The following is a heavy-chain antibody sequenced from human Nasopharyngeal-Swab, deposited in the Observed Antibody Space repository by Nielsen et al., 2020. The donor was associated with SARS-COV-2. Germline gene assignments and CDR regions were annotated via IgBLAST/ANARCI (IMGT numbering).Heavy chain of an antibody. V-gene: IGHV3-23*01. Sequence: GVLKISCAASGFTFSSYAMSWVRQAPGKGLEWVSAISGSGGSTYYADSVKGRFTISRDNSKNTLYLQMNSLRAEDTAVYYCAKDLGYCSGGSCYGDAFDIWGQGTMVTVSS. CDR3: AKDLGYCSGGSCYGDAFDI. CDR1: GFTFSSYA. CDR2: ISGSGGST. J-gene: IGHJ3*02. D-gene: IGHD2-15*01.